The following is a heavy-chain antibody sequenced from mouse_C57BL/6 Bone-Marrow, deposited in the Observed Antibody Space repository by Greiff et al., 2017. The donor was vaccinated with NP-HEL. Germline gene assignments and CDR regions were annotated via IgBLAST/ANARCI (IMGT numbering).Heavy chain of an antibody. CDR2: IYPRSGNT. V-gene: IGHV1-81*01. CDR1: GYTFTSYG. D-gene: IGHD1-1*01. J-gene: IGHJ1*03. Sequence: LEESGAELARPGASVKLSCKASGYTFTSYGISWVKQRTGQGLEWIGEIYPRSGNTYYNEKFKGKATLTADKSSSTAYMELRSLTSEDSAVYFCARGYYGSSYRWYFDVWGTGTTVTVSS. CDR3: ARGYYGSSYRWYFDV.